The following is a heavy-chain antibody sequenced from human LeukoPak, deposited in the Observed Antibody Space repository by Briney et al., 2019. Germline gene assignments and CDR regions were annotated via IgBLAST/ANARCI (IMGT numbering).Heavy chain of an antibody. V-gene: IGHV3-9*01. Sequence: PGGSLRLSCAASGFTFDDYAMLWVRQAPGKGLEWVSGISWNSGSIGYADSVKGRFTISRDNAKNSLYLQMNSLRAEDTALYYCAKDGYSSSFSPPSFDPWGQGTLVTVSS. CDR3: AKDGYSSSFSPPSFDP. D-gene: IGHD6-6*01. J-gene: IGHJ5*02. CDR2: ISWNSGSI. CDR1: GFTFDDYA.